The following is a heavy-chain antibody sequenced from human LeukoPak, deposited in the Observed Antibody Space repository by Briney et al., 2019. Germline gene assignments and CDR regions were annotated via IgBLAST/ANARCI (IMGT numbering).Heavy chain of an antibody. Sequence: LTGGSLRLSCTASGFTFGDYSMNWVRQPPGKGLEWVGFIRSKTYDGTTEYAASVKGRFTISRDDSKSIAYLQMNSLKTEDTAVYYCTSQLQLLTYFDSWGQGTLVTVSS. CDR2: IRSKTYDGTT. CDR1: GFTFGDYS. J-gene: IGHJ4*02. D-gene: IGHD6-13*01. V-gene: IGHV3-49*04. CDR3: TSQLQLLTYFDS.